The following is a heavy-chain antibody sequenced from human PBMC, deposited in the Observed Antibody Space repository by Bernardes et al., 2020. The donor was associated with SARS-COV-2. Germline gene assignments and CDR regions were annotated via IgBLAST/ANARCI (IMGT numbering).Heavy chain of an antibody. V-gene: IGHV3-23*01. D-gene: IGHD6-6*01. CDR3: SKNAKYSSSSTEV. CDR2: ISAIGGST. CDR1: GFTFSKNA. J-gene: IGHJ6*02. Sequence: GGSLRLSCVASGFTFSKNAMTWVRQVPGKGLEWVSAISAIGGSTYYAASVKGRFTISRDNSRNTLYLEMNSLRAEDTAVYCCSKNAKYSSSSTEVWGQGTTATVS.